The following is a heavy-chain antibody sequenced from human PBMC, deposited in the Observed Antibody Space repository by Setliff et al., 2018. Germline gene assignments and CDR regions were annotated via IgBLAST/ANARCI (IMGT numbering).Heavy chain of an antibody. CDR3: ASSSGWIPWIQH. V-gene: IGHV3-21*05. CDR2: ISSSNSGM. Sequence: LRLSCAAPGPTFSRYSMNWVRQAPGKGLEWISYISSSNSGMYHADSVKGRFTISRDNAKNSLFLQMNNLRAEDTALYYCASSSGWIPWIQHWGPGTLVTVSS. CDR1: GPTFSRYS. D-gene: IGHD3-10*01. J-gene: IGHJ1*01.